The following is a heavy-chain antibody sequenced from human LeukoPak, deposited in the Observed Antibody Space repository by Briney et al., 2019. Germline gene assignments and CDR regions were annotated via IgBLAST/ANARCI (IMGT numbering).Heavy chain of an antibody. V-gene: IGHV4-34*01. CDR2: INHSGRT. CDR1: GGSFSDYF. CDR3: AREVVVVPAAIHYGMDV. Sequence: SETLFLTCAVYGGSFSDYFWGWIRQPPGKGLEWIGEINHSGRTYYNPSLKSRVTISVDTSKNQFSLNLSSVTAADTAVYYCAREVVVVPAAIHYGMDVWGQGTTVTVSS. D-gene: IGHD2-2*01. J-gene: IGHJ6*02.